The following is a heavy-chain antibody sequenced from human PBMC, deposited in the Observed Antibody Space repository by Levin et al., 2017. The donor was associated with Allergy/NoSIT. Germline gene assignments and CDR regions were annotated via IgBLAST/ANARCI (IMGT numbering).Heavy chain of an antibody. CDR3: AKDVYGSGWYPLGNDAFEM. CDR2: ISSDGRKT. CDR1: GFTFSSYG. Sequence: GESLKISCAASGFTFSSYGMHWVRQAPGKGLEWVAVISSDGRKTFSSSSFPFLFTISRDNSKNTLDLQMNSLRAEDTAVYYCAKDVYGSGWYPLGNDAFEMWGQGTKVSVSS. J-gene: IGHJ3*02. D-gene: IGHD6-19*01. V-gene: IGHV3-30*18.